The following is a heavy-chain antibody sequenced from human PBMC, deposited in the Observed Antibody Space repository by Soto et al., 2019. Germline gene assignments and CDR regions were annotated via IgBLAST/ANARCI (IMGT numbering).Heavy chain of an antibody. V-gene: IGHV3-30*18. Sequence: QGQLVESGGGVVQPGRSLRLSCAASGFTFSNYGMHWVRQAPGKGLEWVAVISYDGSNKYYADSVKGRFTISRDNSKNTLYLQMNSLRPEDTALYYCAKEGRNFYYYFDYWGQGTLVTVSS. CDR1: GFTFSNYG. J-gene: IGHJ4*02. D-gene: IGHD1-26*01. CDR3: AKEGRNFYYYFDY. CDR2: ISYDGSNK.